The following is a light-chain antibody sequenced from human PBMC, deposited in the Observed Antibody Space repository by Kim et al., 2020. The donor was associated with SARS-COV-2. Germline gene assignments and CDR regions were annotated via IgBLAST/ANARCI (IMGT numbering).Light chain of an antibody. J-gene: IGKJ4*01. CDR3: QQYGASPLT. Sequence: LLPGERATLSCRASQSVNNNYLAWYQQKPGQAPRLLIYGASSRATGVPDRFSGSGSETDFSLTISRLDPEDFAVYYCQQYGASPLTFGRGTKLEI. V-gene: IGKV3-20*01. CDR1: QSVNNNY. CDR2: GAS.